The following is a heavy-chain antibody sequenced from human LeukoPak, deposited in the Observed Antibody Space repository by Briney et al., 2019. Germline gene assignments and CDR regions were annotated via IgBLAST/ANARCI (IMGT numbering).Heavy chain of an antibody. Sequence: PGGSLRLSCAASGFTFSSYDMHWVRQAPGKGLEWVSAISTAGDTYYPGSVTGRFTIYRENAKNSLYLQLNSLRAGDTAVYYCARATGTWYFDYWGQGTLVTVSS. D-gene: IGHD1-1*01. V-gene: IGHV3-13*01. J-gene: IGHJ4*02. CDR3: ARATGTWYFDY. CDR1: GFTFSSYD. CDR2: ISTAGDT.